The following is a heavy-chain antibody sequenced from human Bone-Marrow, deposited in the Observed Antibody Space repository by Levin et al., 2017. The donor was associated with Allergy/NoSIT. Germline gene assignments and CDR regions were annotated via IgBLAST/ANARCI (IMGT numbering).Heavy chain of an antibody. Sequence: SETLSPTCTVSGGSINRGDYYWNWIRQPAGKALEWIGRVYTSGTTLYNPSLKSRVAISVETPKNQFSLKLSSLTAADTAVYYCARGPLMGSSTSHFDYWGQGTLVTVSS. V-gene: IGHV4-61*02. CDR3: ARGPLMGSSTSHFDY. J-gene: IGHJ4*02. D-gene: IGHD2-2*01. CDR1: GGSINRGDYY. CDR2: VYTSGTT.